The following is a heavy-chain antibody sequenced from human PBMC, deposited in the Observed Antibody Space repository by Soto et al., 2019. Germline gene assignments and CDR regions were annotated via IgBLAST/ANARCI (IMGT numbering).Heavy chain of an antibody. CDR2: IYPGDSDT. V-gene: IGHV5-51*01. CDR3: ARHFRAQSGSYCYYGMDV. J-gene: IGHJ6*02. Sequence: GESLKISCKGSGYSFTSYWIGWVRQMPWKGLEWMGIIYPGDSDTRYSPSFQGQVTISADKSISTAYLQWSSLKASDTAMYYCARHFRAQSGSYCYYGMDVWGQGTTVTSP. D-gene: IGHD1-26*01. CDR1: GYSFTSYW.